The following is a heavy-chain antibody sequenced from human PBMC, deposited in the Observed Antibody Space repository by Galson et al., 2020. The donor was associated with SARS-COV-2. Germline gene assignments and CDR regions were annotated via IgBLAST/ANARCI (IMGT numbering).Heavy chain of an antibody. D-gene: IGHD4-17*01. V-gene: IGHV4-30-2*01. CDR2: ISPSGGT. CDR3: ARLHYGEYAPEAFDI. Sequence: SETLSPTCAVSGTSISSGSYSWNWNRQPPGKGLEWIGYISPSGGTYYNPSLKSRVTISGDRSKNQFSLRLSSVTAADTAVYYCARLHYGEYAPEAFDIWGPGTRVTVAS. CDR1: GTSISSGSYS. J-gene: IGHJ3*02.